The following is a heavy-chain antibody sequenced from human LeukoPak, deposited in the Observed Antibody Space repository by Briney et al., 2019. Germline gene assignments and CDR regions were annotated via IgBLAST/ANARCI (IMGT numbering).Heavy chain of an antibody. Sequence: GASVKVSCKASGFTFINYYMHWVRQAPGKGLEWMGGFDPEDGETIYAQKLQGRVTMTEDTSTATAYTELSSLRSEDTAVYYCATPMVRGVVIFDYWGQGTLVTVSS. D-gene: IGHD3-10*01. CDR1: GFTFINYY. V-gene: IGHV1-24*01. CDR2: FDPEDGET. CDR3: ATPMVRGVVIFDY. J-gene: IGHJ4*02.